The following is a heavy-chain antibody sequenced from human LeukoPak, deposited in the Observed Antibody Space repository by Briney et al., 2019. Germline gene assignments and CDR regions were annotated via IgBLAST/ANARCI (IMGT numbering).Heavy chain of an antibody. V-gene: IGHV3-48*03. CDR1: GFTFSSYE. J-gene: IGHJ4*02. CDR2: ISSSGSTI. CDR3: ASPYYYDSSGCYSQDY. D-gene: IGHD3-22*01. Sequence: PGGSLRLSCAASGFTFSSYEMNWVRQAPGKGLEWVSYISSSGSTIYYADSVKGRFTISRDNAKNSLYLQMNSLRAEDTAVYYCASPYYYDSSGCYSQDYWGQGTLVTVSS.